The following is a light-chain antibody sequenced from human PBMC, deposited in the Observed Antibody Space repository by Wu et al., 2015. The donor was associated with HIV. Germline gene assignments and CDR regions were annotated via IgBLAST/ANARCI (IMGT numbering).Light chain of an antibody. CDR1: QSVSSSY. Sequence: EIVLTQSPGTLSLSPGERATLSCRASQSVSSSYLAWYQQKPGQAPRLLIYGASSRATGIPDRFSGSGSGTDFTLTISSLEPEDFAVYYCQHRNNWPLTFGGGTKVEIK. V-gene: IGKV3D-20*02. CDR2: GAS. J-gene: IGKJ4*01. CDR3: QHRNNWPLT.